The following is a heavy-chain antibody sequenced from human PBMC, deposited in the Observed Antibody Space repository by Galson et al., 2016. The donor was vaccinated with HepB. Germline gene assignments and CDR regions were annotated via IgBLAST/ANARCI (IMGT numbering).Heavy chain of an antibody. D-gene: IGHD3-10*01. J-gene: IGHJ6*02. Sequence: SVKVSCKASDYSFTTYDISWVRQAPGQGLEWMGWISAFNGNTDFPQKFQGRFTLTTDTSTSTAYMELRSLRSGDTAVYYCARLYGEAPRGSYNYYYGMDVWGQGTTVIVSS. CDR2: ISAFNGNT. CDR1: DYSFTTYD. CDR3: ARLYGEAPRGSYNYYYGMDV. V-gene: IGHV1-18*01.